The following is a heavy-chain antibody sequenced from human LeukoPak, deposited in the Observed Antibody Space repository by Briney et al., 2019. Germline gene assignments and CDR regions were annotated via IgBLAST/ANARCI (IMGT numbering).Heavy chain of an antibody. CDR3: ARGIYYDSSGRVYYYYMDV. CDR2: IYTSGST. J-gene: IGHJ6*03. Sequence: SETLSLTCTVSGGSISSYYWSWIREPAGKGLEGIGRIYTSGSTNYNPSLKSRVTMSVDTSKNQFSLKLSSVTAADTAVYYCARGIYYDSSGRVYYYYMDVWGKGTTVTVSS. V-gene: IGHV4-4*07. D-gene: IGHD3-22*01. CDR1: GGSISSYY.